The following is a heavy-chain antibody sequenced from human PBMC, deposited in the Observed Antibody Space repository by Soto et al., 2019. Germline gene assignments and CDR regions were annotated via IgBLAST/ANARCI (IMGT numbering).Heavy chain of an antibody. V-gene: IGHV1-8*01. Sequence: SVNVACKASGYTFTSYDINWVRQATGQGLEWMGWMNPNSGNTGYAQKFQGRVTMTRNTSISTAYMELSSLRSEDTAVYYCATGYQMLYELDVWGQGYTVTVSS. D-gene: IGHD2-2*02. CDR1: GYTFTSYD. CDR2: MNPNSGNT. CDR3: ATGYQMLYELDV. J-gene: IGHJ6*02.